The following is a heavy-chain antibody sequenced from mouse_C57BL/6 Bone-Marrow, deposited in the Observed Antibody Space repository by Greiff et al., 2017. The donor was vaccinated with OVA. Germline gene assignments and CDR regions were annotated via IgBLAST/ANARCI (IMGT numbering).Heavy chain of an antibody. CDR2: ISGGGGNT. J-gene: IGHJ2*01. Sequence: EVHLVESGGGLVKPGGSLKLSCAASGFTFSSYTMSWVRQTPEKRLEWVATISGGGGNTYYPDSVKGRFTISRDNAKNTLYLQMSSLRSEDTALYYCARQDTTVVAHFDYWGQGTTLTVSS. D-gene: IGHD1-1*01. CDR3: ARQDTTVVAHFDY. V-gene: IGHV5-9*01. CDR1: GFTFSSYT.